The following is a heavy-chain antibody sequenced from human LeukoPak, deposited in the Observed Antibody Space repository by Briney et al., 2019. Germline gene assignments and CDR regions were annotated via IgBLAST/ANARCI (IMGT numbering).Heavy chain of an antibody. CDR3: ARDVAVAGTRAFDI. J-gene: IGHJ3*02. CDR2: ISSSGSTI. D-gene: IGHD6-19*01. Sequence: PGGSLRLSCAASGFTFSSYEMNWVRQAPGKGLEWVSYISSSGSTIYYADSVKGRFTISRDNAKNSLYLQMNSLRAEDTAVYYCARDVAVAGTRAFDIWGQGTMVTVSS. V-gene: IGHV3-48*03. CDR1: GFTFSSYE.